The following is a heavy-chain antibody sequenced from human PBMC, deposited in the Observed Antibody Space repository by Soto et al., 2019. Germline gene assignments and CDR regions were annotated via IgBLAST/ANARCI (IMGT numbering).Heavy chain of an antibody. CDR3: ARDPVSTGPMIVVDQLQGC. CDR2: IYYSGST. CDR1: GGSISSGDYY. Sequence: QVQLQESGPGLVKPSQTLSLTCTVSGGSISSGDYYWSWIRQPPGKGLEWIGYIYYSGSTYYNPSLKSRVTISVDTSKNQFSLKLSSVTAADTAVYYCARDPVSTGPMIVVDQLQGCWGQGTLVTVSS. D-gene: IGHD3-22*01. J-gene: IGHJ4*02. V-gene: IGHV4-30-4*01.